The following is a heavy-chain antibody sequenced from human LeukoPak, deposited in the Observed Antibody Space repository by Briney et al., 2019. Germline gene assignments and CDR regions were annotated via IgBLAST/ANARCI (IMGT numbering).Heavy chain of an antibody. V-gene: IGHV4-34*01. CDR3: ARGNSSGWYAYFDY. D-gene: IGHD6-19*01. J-gene: IGHJ4*02. Sequence: SETLSLTCAVYGGSFSGYYWSWIRQPPGKGLEWIGEINHSGSTNYNPSLKSRVTISVDTSKNQFSLKLSSVTAADTAVYYCARGNSSGWYAYFDYWGQGTLVTASS. CDR1: GGSFSGYY. CDR2: INHSGST.